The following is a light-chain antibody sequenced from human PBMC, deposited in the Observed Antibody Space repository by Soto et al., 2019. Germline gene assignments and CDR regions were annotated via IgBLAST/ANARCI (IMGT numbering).Light chain of an antibody. CDR1: DTDIGVSNY. V-gene: IGLV2-14*01. CDR2: QVS. CDR3: NSYTNTGTWV. Sequence: QSVLTQPAAVSGSPGQSITIPCAGSDTDIGVSNYISWYQQDPGKAPKVIIYQVSNRPSDISNRFSGYKSGNTASLTISALRPEDEAHYYCNSYTNTGTWVFGGGTKVTVL. J-gene: IGLJ3*02.